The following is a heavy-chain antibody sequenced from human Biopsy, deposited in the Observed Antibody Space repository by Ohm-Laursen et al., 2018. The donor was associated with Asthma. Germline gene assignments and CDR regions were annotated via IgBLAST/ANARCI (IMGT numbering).Heavy chain of an antibody. CDR1: RFTFNKFW. Sequence: SLRLSCAAPRFTFNKFWMHWVRHAPGKGLVWVPRTNTDGISTTYADSVKGRFTISRGNAKNTLYLQMNDLRADDTALYYCAREEGHSGSYYLDSWGQGTLVSVSS. J-gene: IGHJ4*02. D-gene: IGHD1-26*01. CDR2: TNTDGIST. V-gene: IGHV3-74*03. CDR3: AREEGHSGSYYLDS.